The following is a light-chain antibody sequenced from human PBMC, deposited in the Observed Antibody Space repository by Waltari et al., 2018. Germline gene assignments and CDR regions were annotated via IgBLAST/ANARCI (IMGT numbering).Light chain of an antibody. J-gene: IGLJ2*01. V-gene: IGLV1-40*01. Sequence: QSVLTQPPSVSGAPGQRISISCTGHSSNIGAGYDVHWYQQLPGAAPKLLIYGTTNRPSGVPDRFSGSKSGSSASLAITGLRPEDEADYYCQSSDSSLRAVFGGGTKVTVL. CDR1: SSNIGAGYD. CDR2: GTT. CDR3: QSSDSSLRAV.